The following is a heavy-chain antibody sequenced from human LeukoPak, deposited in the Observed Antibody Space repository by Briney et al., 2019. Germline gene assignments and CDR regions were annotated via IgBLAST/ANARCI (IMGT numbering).Heavy chain of an antibody. V-gene: IGHV3-33*01. Sequence: GGSLRLSCAASGFTFSSYGMHWVRQAPGKGLECVAVIWYDGSNKYYADSVKGRFTISRDNSKNTLYLQMNSLRAEDTAVYYCAREVTYSSSWSHFDYWGQGTLVTVSS. D-gene: IGHD6-13*01. J-gene: IGHJ4*02. CDR1: GFTFSSYG. CDR2: IWYDGSNK. CDR3: AREVTYSSSWSHFDY.